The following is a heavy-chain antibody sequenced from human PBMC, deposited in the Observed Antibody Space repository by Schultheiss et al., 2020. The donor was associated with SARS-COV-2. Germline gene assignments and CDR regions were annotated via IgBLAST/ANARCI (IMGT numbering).Heavy chain of an antibody. D-gene: IGHD6-13*01. J-gene: IGHJ5*02. V-gene: IGHV3-23*01. CDR1: GFTFDDYA. Sequence: GGSLRLSCAASGFTFDDYAMHWVRQAPGKGLEWVSGISGSGGSTYYADSVKGRFTISRDNSKNTLYLQMNSLRAEDTAVYYCAREFIAAAGTGWFDPWGQGTLVTVSS. CDR3: AREFIAAAGTGWFDP. CDR2: ISGSGGST.